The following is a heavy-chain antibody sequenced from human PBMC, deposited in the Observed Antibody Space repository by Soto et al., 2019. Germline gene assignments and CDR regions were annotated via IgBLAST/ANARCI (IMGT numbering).Heavy chain of an antibody. CDR3: AKDVTYYYDSSGYYHDAFDI. CDR2: ISGSGGST. CDR1: GFTFSSYA. V-gene: IGHV3-23*01. J-gene: IGHJ3*02. Sequence: GGSLRLSCAASGFTFSSYAMSWVRQAPGKGLEWVSAISGSGGSTYYADSVKGRFTISRDNSKNTLYLQMNSLRAEDTAVYYCAKDVTYYYDSSGYYHDAFDIWGQGTMVTVSS. D-gene: IGHD3-22*01.